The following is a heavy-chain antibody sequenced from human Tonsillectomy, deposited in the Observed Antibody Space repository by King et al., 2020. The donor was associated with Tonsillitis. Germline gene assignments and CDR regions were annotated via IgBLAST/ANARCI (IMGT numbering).Heavy chain of an antibody. CDR2: INPNSGGT. CDR3: ARQSYYGSGSYYKGAAGFDY. Sequence: QLVQSGAEVKKPGASVKVSCKASGYTFTGYYMHWVRQAPGQGLEWMGWINPNSGGTNYAEKFQGRVTMTRDTSISTAYMELSRLRSDDTTVYYSARQSYYGSGSYYKGAAGFDYWGQGTLVTVSS. J-gene: IGHJ4*02. D-gene: IGHD3-10*01. CDR1: GYTFTGYY. V-gene: IGHV1-2*02.